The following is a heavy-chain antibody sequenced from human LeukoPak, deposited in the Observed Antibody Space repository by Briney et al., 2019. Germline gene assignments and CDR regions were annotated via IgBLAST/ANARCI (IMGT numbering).Heavy chain of an antibody. CDR1: GFTFDDYG. D-gene: IGHD1-26*01. V-gene: IGHV3-20*04. Sequence: GGSLRLSCAASGFTFDDYGMSWVRQAPGKGLEWVSGINWNGGSTGYADSVKGRFTISRDNAKNSLYLQMNSLRAEDTAVYYCARVGSYPYIDYWGQGTLVTVSS. J-gene: IGHJ4*02. CDR3: ARVGSYPYIDY. CDR2: INWNGGST.